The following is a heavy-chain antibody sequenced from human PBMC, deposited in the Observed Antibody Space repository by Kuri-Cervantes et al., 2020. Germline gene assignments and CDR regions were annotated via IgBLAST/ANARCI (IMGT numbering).Heavy chain of an antibody. CDR2: INPSGGNT. Sequence: ASVKVSCKASGYTFTSYYMHWVRQAPGQGLEWKGIINPSGGNTSYAQKFQGRVTMTRDTSTSTVYMELSSLRSEDTAVYYCAREILPGIAVAGTLDYWGQGTLVTVSS. CDR3: AREILPGIAVAGTLDY. CDR1: GYTFTSYY. J-gene: IGHJ4*02. V-gene: IGHV1-46*01. D-gene: IGHD6-19*01.